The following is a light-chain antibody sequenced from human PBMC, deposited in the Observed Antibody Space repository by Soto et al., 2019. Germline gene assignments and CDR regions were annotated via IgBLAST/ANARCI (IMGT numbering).Light chain of an antibody. J-gene: IGKJ1*01. CDR2: DAS. V-gene: IGKV1-5*01. CDR1: QSISHW. CDR3: QQYNSYS. Sequence: DIQMTQAPSTLSASIGDRVIITCRASQSISHWLAWYQQKPGKAPKLLISDASILESGVPSRFSGSTSGTEFTLTISSLQPDDFATYYCQQYNSYSFGQGTKVDIK.